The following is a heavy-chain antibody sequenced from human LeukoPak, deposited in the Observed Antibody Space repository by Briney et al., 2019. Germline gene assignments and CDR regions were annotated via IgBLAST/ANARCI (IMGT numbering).Heavy chain of an antibody. D-gene: IGHD3-3*01. CDR1: GFTFSNYV. J-gene: IGHJ4*02. V-gene: IGHV3-23*01. CDR3: AKGHYDYWSGYEVGYFDH. Sequence: GGSLRLSCAASGFTFSNYVMTWVRQAPGKGLEWVSSISGSGENTHYGDSVKGRFTISRDNPRKTLYLQMNSLRAEDTAVYFCAKGHYDYWSGYEVGYFDHWGQGTLVTVSS. CDR2: ISGSGENT.